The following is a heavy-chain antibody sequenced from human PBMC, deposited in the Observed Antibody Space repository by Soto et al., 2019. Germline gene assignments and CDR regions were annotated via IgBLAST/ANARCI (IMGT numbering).Heavy chain of an antibody. Sequence: SETLSLPRTVSGGSLLCFYRDLIRQPPGKGLEWIGYMYYGGSTNYNPSLKSRVTVSGDTSKNEFSLKLRSVTAADTAVYYCARSTGYGDSYFDYWGQGTLVTVSS. CDR2: MYYGGST. D-gene: IGHD4-17*01. J-gene: IGHJ4*02. V-gene: IGHV4-59*01. CDR3: ARSTGYGDSYFDY. CDR1: GGSLLCFY.